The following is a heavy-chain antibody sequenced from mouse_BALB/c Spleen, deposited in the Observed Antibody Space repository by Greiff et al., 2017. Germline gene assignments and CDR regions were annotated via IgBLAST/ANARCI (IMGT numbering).Heavy chain of an antibody. CDR1: GYTFTSYT. J-gene: IGHJ3*01. V-gene: IGHV1-4*02. Sequence: QVQLQQSAAELARPGASVKMSCKASGYTFTSYTMHWVKQRPGQGLEWIGYINPSSGYTEYNQKFKDKTTLTADKSSSTAYMQLSSLTSEDSAVYYCASGGDYGYDWGQGTRVTVSA. CDR2: INPSSGYT. D-gene: IGHD1-2*01. CDR3: ASGGDYGYD.